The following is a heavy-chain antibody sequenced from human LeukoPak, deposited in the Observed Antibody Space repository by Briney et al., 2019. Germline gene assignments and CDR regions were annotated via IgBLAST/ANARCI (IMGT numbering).Heavy chain of an antibody. CDR1: GASISSGIYC. J-gene: IGHJ3*02. Sequence: SQTLSLTCTVSGASISSGIYCWTWIRHHPGQGLEWIGYIYSSGFTHYNPSLRSRVTMSIDTTNNQFSLRMTSVTVADTATYYCARSRGTIYRADEYDIWGQGTMVTVSS. D-gene: IGHD3-16*02. V-gene: IGHV4-31*03. CDR3: ARSRGTIYRADEYDI. CDR2: IYSSGFT.